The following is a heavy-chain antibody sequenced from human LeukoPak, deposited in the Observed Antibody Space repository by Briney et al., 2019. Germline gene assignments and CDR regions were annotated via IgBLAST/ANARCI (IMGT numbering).Heavy chain of an antibody. J-gene: IGHJ4*02. Sequence: SETLSLTCTVSGDSISRSTYYWAWIRQPPGKGLEWIGSVYYGRSPYFNPSLEGRATISVDTSKNHFSLKMSSVTAADTAVYYCARSSGTGTFSYWGQGTLVTVSS. V-gene: IGHV4-39*02. CDR1: GDSISRSTYY. CDR3: ARSSGTGTFSY. D-gene: IGHD6-25*01. CDR2: VYYGRSP.